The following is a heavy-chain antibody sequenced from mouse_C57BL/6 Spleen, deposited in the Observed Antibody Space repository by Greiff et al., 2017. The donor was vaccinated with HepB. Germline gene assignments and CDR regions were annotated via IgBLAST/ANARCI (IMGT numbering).Heavy chain of an antibody. J-gene: IGHJ2*01. CDR2: IDPSDSYT. V-gene: IGHV1-69*01. Sequence: VQLQQPGAELVMPGASVKLSCKASGYTFTSYWMHWVKQRPGQGLEWIGEIDPSDSYTNYNQKFKGKSTLTVDKSSSTAYMQLSSLTSEDSAVYYCARSSSSFDYWGQGTTLTVSS. CDR3: ARSSSSFDY. CDR1: GYTFTSYW. D-gene: IGHD1-1*01.